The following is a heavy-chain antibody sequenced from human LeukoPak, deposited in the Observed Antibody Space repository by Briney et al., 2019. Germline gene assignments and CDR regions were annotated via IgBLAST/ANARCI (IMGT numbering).Heavy chain of an antibody. J-gene: IGHJ4*02. CDR2: ISPDGRFK. CDR3: VRVIVVVPTKFDYFDY. CDR1: GFTLSDHW. Sequence: PGGSLRLSCAASGFTLSDHWMRWVRHLPGEGLEWVANISPDGRFKFYVDSVKGRFTVSRDNAKNSLYLQMNSLRAEDTAMYYCVRVIVVVPTKFDYFDYWGQGALVTVSS. D-gene: IGHD2-2*01. V-gene: IGHV3-7*01.